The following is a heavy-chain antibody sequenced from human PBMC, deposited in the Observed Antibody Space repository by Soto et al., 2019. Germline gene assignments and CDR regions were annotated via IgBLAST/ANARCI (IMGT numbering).Heavy chain of an antibody. V-gene: IGHV3-66*01. CDR2: IHSDGST. D-gene: IGHD2-21*01. CDR3: ARAVFVFDI. Sequence: GGSLRLSCAASGFSVSRKYMSWVRQAPGKGLEWVSVIHSDGSTYYADSVKGRFTISRDNSKNTVYLQMNSLRGEDTAVYYCARAVFVFDIWGQGTMVTVSS. CDR1: GFSVSRKY. J-gene: IGHJ3*02.